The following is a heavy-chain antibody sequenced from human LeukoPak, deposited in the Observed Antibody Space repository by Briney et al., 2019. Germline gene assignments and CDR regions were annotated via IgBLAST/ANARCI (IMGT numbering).Heavy chain of an antibody. CDR2: IKPDGSEK. CDR1: EFSFSSYW. Sequence: PGGSLRLSCAASEFSFSSYWMSWVRQAPGKGLEWVANIKPDGSEKNYVDSVKGRFTISRDNAKNSLYLQMNSLRAEDTAFYYCASRGLYHWYFDLWGRGTLVTVSS. CDR3: ASRGLYHWYFDL. J-gene: IGHJ2*01. D-gene: IGHD2/OR15-2a*01. V-gene: IGHV3-7*01.